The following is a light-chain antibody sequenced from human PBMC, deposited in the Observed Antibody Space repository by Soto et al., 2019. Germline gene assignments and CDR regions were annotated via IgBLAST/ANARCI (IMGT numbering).Light chain of an antibody. CDR2: GVT. Sequence: QSALTQPASVSGSPGQSITISCTGTSSDIGFYNYVPWYQQYAGQAPKLLIYGVTNRPSGISYRFSGSKSGSTASLTIYGLRDEDEADYYCSSYSTSFFYVFGTGTKLTVL. CDR1: SSDIGFYNY. V-gene: IGLV2-14*01. CDR3: SSYSTSFFYV. J-gene: IGLJ1*01.